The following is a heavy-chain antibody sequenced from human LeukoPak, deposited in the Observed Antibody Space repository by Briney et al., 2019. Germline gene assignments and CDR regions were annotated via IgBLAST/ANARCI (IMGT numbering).Heavy chain of an antibody. CDR2: ISSSSSSYI. D-gene: IGHD1-7*01. CDR3: ARESTTEYYYYGMDV. V-gene: IGHV3-21*03. J-gene: IGHJ6*02. CDR1: GFTFSSYS. Sequence: PGGPLRLSCAASGFTFSSYSMNWVRQAPGKGLEWVSSISSSSSSYIYYADSVKGRFTISRDNAKNSLYLQMNNLRAEDTAVYYCARESTTEYYYYGMDVWGQGTTVTVSS.